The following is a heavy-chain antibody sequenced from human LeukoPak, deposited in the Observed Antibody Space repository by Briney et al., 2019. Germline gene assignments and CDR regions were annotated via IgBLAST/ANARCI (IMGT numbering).Heavy chain of an antibody. CDR2: ISPTGGTP. J-gene: IGHJ4*02. D-gene: IGHD6-6*01. CDR1: GFTFSNYA. CDR3: AKRIAAPPRSFDY. Sequence: GGSLRLSCEGSGFTFSNYAMTWVRQAPGKGLEWVSTISPTGGTPYYADFVKGRFTISRDNSKNTLYLQMNSLRAEDTAVYYCAKRIAAPPRSFDYWGQGILVTVSS. V-gene: IGHV3-23*01.